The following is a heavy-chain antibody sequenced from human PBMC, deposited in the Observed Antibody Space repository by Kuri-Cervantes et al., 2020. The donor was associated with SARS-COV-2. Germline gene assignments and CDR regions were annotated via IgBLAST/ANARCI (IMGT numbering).Heavy chain of an antibody. CDR1: GGSVSSGSYY. J-gene: IGHJ4*02. Sequence: GSLRLSCIVSGGSVSSGSYYWSWIRQPPGKGLEWIGYIYYSGSTNYNPSLKSRVTISVDTSKNQFSLKLSSVTAADTAVYYCARGGGSSWDFDYWGQGTLVTVSS. CDR3: ARGGGSSWDFDY. V-gene: IGHV4-61*01. CDR2: IYYSGST. D-gene: IGHD6-13*01.